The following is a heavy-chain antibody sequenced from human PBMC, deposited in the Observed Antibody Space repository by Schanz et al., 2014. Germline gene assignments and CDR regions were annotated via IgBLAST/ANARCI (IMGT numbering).Heavy chain of an antibody. CDR3: ARGYGDSPTDF. J-gene: IGHJ4*02. CDR2: IIPILGIA. CDR1: GGTFSSYT. D-gene: IGHD4-17*01. Sequence: QVHLVQSGAEVKKPGSSVKVSCKASGGTFSSYTINWVRHAPGQGLEWMGRIIPILGIANYAQKFQGRVTITADRSTSTAYMELSSLRSEDTAVYYCARGYGDSPTDFWGQGTLVTGSS. V-gene: IGHV1-69*02.